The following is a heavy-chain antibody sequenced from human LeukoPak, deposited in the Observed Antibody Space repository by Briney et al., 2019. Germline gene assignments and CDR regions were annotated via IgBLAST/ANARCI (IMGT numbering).Heavy chain of an antibody. V-gene: IGHV1-2*02. CDR2: INPNSGGT. D-gene: IGHD3-10*01. J-gene: IGHJ4*02. CDR3: ARVRDLWFGDFDY. CDR1: GYTFTGYY. Sequence: ASVKVSCKASGYTFTGYYMHWVRQAPGQGLEWMGWINPNSGGTNYEQRFQGRVTMTRDTSISTAYMELSRLRSDDTAVYYCARVRDLWFGDFDYWGQGTLVTVSS.